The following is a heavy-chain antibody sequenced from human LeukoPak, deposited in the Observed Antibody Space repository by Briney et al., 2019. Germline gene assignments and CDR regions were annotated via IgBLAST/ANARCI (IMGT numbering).Heavy chain of an antibody. J-gene: IGHJ6*03. CDR1: GGSISSYY. V-gene: IGHV4-59*01. Sequence: SETLSLTCTVSGGSISSYYWSWIRQPPGKGLEWIGNIYYSGSTNYNPSLKSRVTISVDTSKNQFSLKLSSVTAADTAVYYCTRGSIAYYYMDVWGRGTTVTISS. D-gene: IGHD3-22*01. CDR2: IYYSGST. CDR3: TRGSIAYYYMDV.